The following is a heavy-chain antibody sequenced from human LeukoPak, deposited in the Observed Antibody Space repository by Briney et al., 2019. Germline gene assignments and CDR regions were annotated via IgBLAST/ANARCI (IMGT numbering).Heavy chain of an antibody. V-gene: IGHV3-23*01. CDR1: GFTFSSYG. Sequence: GGTLRLSCAASGFTFSSYGMSWVRQAPGKGLEWVSAISGSGGSTYYADSVKGRFTISRDNSKNTLYLQMNSLRAEDTAVYYCAKVGMITLGGVIANDYWGQGTLVTVSS. J-gene: IGHJ4*02. CDR2: ISGSGGST. CDR3: AKVGMITLGGVIANDY. D-gene: IGHD3-16*02.